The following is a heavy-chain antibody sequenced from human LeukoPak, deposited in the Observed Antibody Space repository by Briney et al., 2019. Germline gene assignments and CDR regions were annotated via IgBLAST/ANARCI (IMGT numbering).Heavy chain of an antibody. Sequence: ASVKVSCKASGYTFTSYYMHWVRQAPGQGLEWMGIINPSGGSTSYAQKFQGRVTMTRDMSTSTVYTELSRLRSDDTAVYYCARVNSRGYSGYGADYWGQGTLVTVSS. CDR1: GYTFTSYY. CDR3: ARVNSRGYSGYGADY. CDR2: INPSGGST. J-gene: IGHJ4*02. V-gene: IGHV1-46*01. D-gene: IGHD5-12*01.